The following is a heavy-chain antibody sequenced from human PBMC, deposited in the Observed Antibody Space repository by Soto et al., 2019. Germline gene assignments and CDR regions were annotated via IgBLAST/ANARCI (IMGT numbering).Heavy chain of an antibody. J-gene: IGHJ4*02. CDR3: ARAPVLRYFDWLESPRYYFDY. Sequence: PGGSLRLSCAASGFTFSSYAMHWVRQAPGKGLEWVAVISYDGSNKYYADSVKGRFTISRDNSKNTLYLQMNSLRAEDTAVYYCARAPVLRYFDWLESPRYYFDYWGQGTLVTVS. CDR1: GFTFSSYA. D-gene: IGHD3-9*01. CDR2: ISYDGSNK. V-gene: IGHV3-30-3*01.